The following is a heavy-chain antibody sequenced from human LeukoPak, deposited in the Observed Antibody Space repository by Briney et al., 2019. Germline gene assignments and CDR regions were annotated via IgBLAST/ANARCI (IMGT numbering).Heavy chain of an antibody. CDR2: IYYSGST. CDR1: GGSISSYY. D-gene: IGHD6-6*01. Sequence: KPSETLSLTCTVSGGSISSYYWSWIRQPPGKGLEWIGYIYYSGSTNYNPSLKSRVTISVDTSKNQFSLKLSSVTAADTAAYYCARGIRGSSSLWYYYYMDVWGKGTTVTVSS. J-gene: IGHJ6*03. CDR3: ARGIRGSSSLWYYYYMDV. V-gene: IGHV4-59*01.